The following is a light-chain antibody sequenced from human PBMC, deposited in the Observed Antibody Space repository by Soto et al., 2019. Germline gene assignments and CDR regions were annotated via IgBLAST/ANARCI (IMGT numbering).Light chain of an antibody. J-gene: IGLJ1*01. V-gene: IGLV2-14*01. CDR1: SSDVGDYNY. CDR2: EVS. Sequence: QSVLTQPASVSGSPGQSITISCTGTSSDVGDYNYVSWYQQHPGKAPKLMIYEVSNRPSGVSNRFSGSKSGNTASLTISGLQAEDEADYYCSSYTRRSTLSVFGTGTKVA. CDR3: SSYTRRSTLSV.